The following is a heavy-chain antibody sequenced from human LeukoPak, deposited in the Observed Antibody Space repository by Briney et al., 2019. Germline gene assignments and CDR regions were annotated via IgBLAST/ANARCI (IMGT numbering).Heavy chain of an antibody. CDR1: GYTFTSYY. CDR3: ARGLGSGNYYAY. CDR2: INPSGGGA. J-gene: IGHJ4*02. Sequence: ASVKVSCKASGYTFTSYYMHWVRQAPGQGLEWMGIINPSGGGATYAQSFRDRVNMTRDTSMNTVYMELSSLRFEDTAVYYCARGLGSGNYYAYWGQGTLVSVSS. V-gene: IGHV1-46*01. D-gene: IGHD1-26*01.